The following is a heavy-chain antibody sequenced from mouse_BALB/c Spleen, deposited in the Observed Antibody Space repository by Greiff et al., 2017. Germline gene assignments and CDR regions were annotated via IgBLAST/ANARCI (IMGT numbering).Heavy chain of an antibody. J-gene: IGHJ4*01. Sequence: EVQLVESGGGLVQPGGSLKLSCAASGFTFSSYGMSWVRQTPDKRLELVATINSNGGSTYYPDSVKGRFTISRDNAKNTLYLQMSSLKSEDTAMYYCARDSHYYGSGGDWGQGTSVTVSS. CDR2: INSNGGST. CDR1: GFTFSSYG. V-gene: IGHV5-6-3*01. D-gene: IGHD1-1*01. CDR3: ARDSHYYGSGGD.